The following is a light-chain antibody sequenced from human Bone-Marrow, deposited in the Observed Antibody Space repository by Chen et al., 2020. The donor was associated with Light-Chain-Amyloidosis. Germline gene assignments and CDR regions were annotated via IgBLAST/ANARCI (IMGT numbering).Light chain of an antibody. CDR1: NIGSPS. CDR2: DDS. Sequence: SYVLTQPSSVSVAPGQTATIACGGNNIGSPSVHRYQQTPRQAPLLVVYDDSDRPSGSPERLAGSSAGSAATLTSSRVEAGDEADYYCQVWDRSSDRPVFGGGTKLTVL. V-gene: IGLV3-21*02. J-gene: IGLJ3*02. CDR3: QVWDRSSDRPV.